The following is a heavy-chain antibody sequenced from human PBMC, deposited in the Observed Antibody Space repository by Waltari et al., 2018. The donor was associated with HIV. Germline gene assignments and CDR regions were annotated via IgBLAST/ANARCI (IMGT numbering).Heavy chain of an antibody. V-gene: IGHV4-59*01. CDR1: GGSISSYY. CDR3: ARGGSSGYYYG. CDR2: IYYSGST. J-gene: IGHJ4*02. D-gene: IGHD3-22*01. Sequence: QVQLQESGPGLVKPSETLSLTCSVSGGSISSYYWSWIRQPPGKGLEWIGYIYYSGSTNYNPSLKSRVTISVYTSKNQFSLKLSSVTAADTAVYYCARGGSSGYYYGWGQGTLVTVSS.